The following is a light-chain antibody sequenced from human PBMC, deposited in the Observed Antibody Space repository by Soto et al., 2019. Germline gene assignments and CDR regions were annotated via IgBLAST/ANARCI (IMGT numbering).Light chain of an antibody. CDR3: SSYAGSNMGV. V-gene: IGLV2-8*01. CDR2: EVS. J-gene: IGLJ2*01. CDR1: SSDVCGYNY. Sequence: QSVLTQPPSASGSPGQSVAISCTGTSSDVCGYNYVSWYQHHPGKAPKLMIYEVSKRPSGVPDRFSGSKSGNTASLIVSGLQAEDEADYYCSSYAGSNMGVFGGGTQLTVL.